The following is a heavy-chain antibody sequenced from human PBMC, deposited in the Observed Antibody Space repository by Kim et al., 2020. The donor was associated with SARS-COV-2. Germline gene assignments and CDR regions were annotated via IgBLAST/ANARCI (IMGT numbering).Heavy chain of an antibody. CDR3: TRAEVGAPSDL. J-gene: IGHJ3*01. Sequence: SRTSADSVKGRFTISRDNARNTLYLQMNSLTTGDTAVYFCTRAEVGAPSDLWGQGTMVIVSS. V-gene: IGHV3-74*03. CDR2: SR.